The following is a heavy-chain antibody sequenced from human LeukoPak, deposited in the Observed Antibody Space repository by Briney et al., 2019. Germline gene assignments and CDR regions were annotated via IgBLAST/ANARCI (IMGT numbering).Heavy chain of an antibody. CDR3: AKGRRLRQAAPLPDY. CDR1: GFTFSSYG. CDR2: ISYDGSNK. J-gene: IGHJ4*02. V-gene: IGHV3-30*18. Sequence: GGSLRLSCAASGFTFSSYGMHWVRQAPGKGLEWVAVISYDGSNKYYADSVKGRFTISRDNSKNTLYLQMNSLRAEDTAVYYCAKGRRLRQAAPLPDYWGQGTLVTVSS. D-gene: IGHD3-16*01.